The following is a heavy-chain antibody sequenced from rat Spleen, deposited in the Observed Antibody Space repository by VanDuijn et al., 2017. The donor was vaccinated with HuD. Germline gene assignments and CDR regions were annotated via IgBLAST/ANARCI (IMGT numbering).Heavy chain of an antibody. CDR3: ARHTYTGWYFDY. D-gene: IGHD1-6*01. V-gene: IGHV5-29*01. CDR1: GFTFSDYY. J-gene: IGHJ2*01. CDR2: ISYDGSST. Sequence: EVQLVESDGGLVQPGRSLKLSCAASGFTFSDYYMAWVRQAPTKGLEWVATISYDGSSTYYRDSVKGRFTISRDNAKSTLYLQMDSLRSEDTATYYCARHTYTGWYFDYWGQGVMVTVSS.